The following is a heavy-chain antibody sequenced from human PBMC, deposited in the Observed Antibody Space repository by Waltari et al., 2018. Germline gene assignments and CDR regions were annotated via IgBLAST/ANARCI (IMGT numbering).Heavy chain of an antibody. D-gene: IGHD3-22*01. CDR2: ISAYNGNT. CDR1: GYTFTSYG. Sequence: QKPGASVKVSCKASGYTFTSYGISWVRQAPGQGLEWMGWISAYNGNTNYAQKLQGRVTMTTDTSTSTAYMELRSLRSDDTAVYYCARANYYDSSGYYPPVEYFQHWGQGTLVTVSS. V-gene: IGHV1-18*04. J-gene: IGHJ1*01. CDR3: ARANYYDSSGYYPPVEYFQH.